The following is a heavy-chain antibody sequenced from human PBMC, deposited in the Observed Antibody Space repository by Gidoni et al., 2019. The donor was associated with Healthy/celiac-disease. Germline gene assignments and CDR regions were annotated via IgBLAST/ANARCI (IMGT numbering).Heavy chain of an antibody. CDR3: AKLGGDSDY. CDR2: ISGSGGST. D-gene: IGHD2-21*02. J-gene: IGHJ4*02. CDR1: GFTFSSYA. V-gene: IGHV3-23*01. Sequence: EVQLLESGGGLVQHGGSLRLSCAAPGFTFSSYAMSWVRQAPGKGLEWVSAISGSGGSTYYADSVKCRFTISRDNSTNTLYLQMNSLRAEDTAVYYCAKLGGDSDYWGQGTLVTVSS.